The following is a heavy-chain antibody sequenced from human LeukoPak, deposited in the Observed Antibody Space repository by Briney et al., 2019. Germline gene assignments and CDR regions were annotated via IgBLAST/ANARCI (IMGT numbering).Heavy chain of an antibody. D-gene: IGHD6-6*01. CDR1: GGSFSGYY. V-gene: IGHV4-34*01. J-gene: IGHJ6*03. CDR3: ARDRSDYSSSSPNYYMDV. CDR2: INQSGTT. Sequence: SETLSLTCVVSGGSFSGYYWIWIRQPPGKGLEWIGEINQSGTTNYNPSLKSRVTISVDTSKNHFSLKLSSVTAADTAVYYCARDRSDYSSSSPNYYMDVWGKGTTVTVSS.